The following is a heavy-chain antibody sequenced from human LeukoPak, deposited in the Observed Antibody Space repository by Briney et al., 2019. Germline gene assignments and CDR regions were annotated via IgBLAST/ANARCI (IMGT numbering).Heavy chain of an antibody. CDR1: GGSFSSYY. D-gene: IGHD5-12*01. J-gene: IGHJ4*02. CDR3: ARKTWVRFDY. Sequence: SETLSLTCAVYGGSFSSYYWSWIRQPPGKGLEWIGEINHSGSTNYNPSLKSRVTISVDTSKNQFSLKLRSVTAADTAVYYCARKTWVRFDYWGQGTLVTVSS. V-gene: IGHV4-34*01. CDR2: INHSGST.